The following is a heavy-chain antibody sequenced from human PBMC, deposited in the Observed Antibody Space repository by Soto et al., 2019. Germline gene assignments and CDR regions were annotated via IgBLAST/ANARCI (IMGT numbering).Heavy chain of an antibody. CDR1: GGSISRYY. V-gene: IGHV4-59*12. J-gene: IGHJ1*01. CDR2: IYYSGST. CDR3: ARPAEVSIAGALEH. D-gene: IGHD1-26*01. Sequence: SETMSLTCTVSGGSISRYYWSRIRQQHGKGLEWIGYIYYSGSTNYSPSFQGQVTISADKSITTAYLQWTSLKASDAAMYYCARPAEVSIAGALEHWGQGTPVTVSS.